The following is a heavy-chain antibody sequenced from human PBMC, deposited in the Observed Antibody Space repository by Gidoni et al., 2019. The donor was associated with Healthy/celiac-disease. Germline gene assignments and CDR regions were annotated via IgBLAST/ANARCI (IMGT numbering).Heavy chain of an antibody. CDR1: GGSISSGGYY. D-gene: IGHD2-2*02. CDR3: AREHYYTPGDYYYGMDV. V-gene: IGHV4-31*03. J-gene: IGHJ6*02. CDR2: IYYSGST. Sequence: QVQLQESGPGLVKPSQTLSPTCTVSGGSISSGGYYWSWIRQHPGKGLEWIGYIYYSGSTYYNPSLKSRVTISVDTSKNQFSLKLSSVTAADTAVYYCAREHYYTPGDYYYGMDVWGQGTTVTVSS.